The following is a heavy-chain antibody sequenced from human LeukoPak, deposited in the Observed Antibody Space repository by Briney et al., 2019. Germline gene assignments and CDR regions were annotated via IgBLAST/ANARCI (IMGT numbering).Heavy chain of an antibody. CDR2: IYYSGST. Sequence: PSETLSHTCTVSGGSISSSSYYWGWIRQPPGKGLEWIGSIYYSGSTYYNPSLKSRVTISVDTSKNQFSLKLSSVTAADTAVYYCARQIAARQYYYYYYMDVWRKGTTVTVSS. CDR3: ARQIAARQYYYYYYMDV. J-gene: IGHJ6*03. CDR1: GGSISSSSYY. D-gene: IGHD6-6*01. V-gene: IGHV4-39*01.